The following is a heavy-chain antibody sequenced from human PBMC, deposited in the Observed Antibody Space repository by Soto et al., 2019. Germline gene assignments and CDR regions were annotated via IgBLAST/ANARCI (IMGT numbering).Heavy chain of an antibody. CDR1: GGSISSSSYY. CDR2: IYYSGST. V-gene: IGHV4-39*01. J-gene: IGHJ3*02. D-gene: IGHD2-2*03. CDR3: ARQLDIVVVPAAIRGAFDI. Sequence: QLLESGPGLVKPSETLSLTCTVSGGSISSSSYYWGWIRQPPGKGLEWIGSIYYSGSTYYNPSLKSRVTISVDTSKNQFSLKLSSVTAADTAVYYCARQLDIVVVPAAIRGAFDIWGQGTMVTVSS.